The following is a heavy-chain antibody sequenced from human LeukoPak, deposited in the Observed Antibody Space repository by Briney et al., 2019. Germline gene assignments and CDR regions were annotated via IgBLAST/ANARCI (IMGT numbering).Heavy chain of an antibody. D-gene: IGHD3-10*01. Sequence: PGGSLRLSCAASGFSFSSSTMNWVRQAPGRGLEWVSSISSSGSSIYYADSVKGRFTISRDNAKNSPYLQINSLRAEDTAVYYCARDSYWLGGTIGAFDIWGQGTMVTVSS. CDR3: ARDSYWLGGTIGAFDI. V-gene: IGHV3-21*01. J-gene: IGHJ3*02. CDR2: ISSSGSSI. CDR1: GFSFSSST.